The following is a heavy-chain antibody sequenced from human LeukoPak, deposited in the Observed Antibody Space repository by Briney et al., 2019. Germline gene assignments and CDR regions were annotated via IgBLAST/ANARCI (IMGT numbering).Heavy chain of an antibody. CDR2: MNPNSGNT. V-gene: IGHV1-8*01. D-gene: IGHD6-13*01. CDR3: ARLSNRGYSSSWYEVPGYYYYYMDV. CDR1: GYTFTSYD. J-gene: IGHJ6*03. Sequence: GASVKVSCKASGYTFTSYDINWVRQATGQGLEWMGWMNPNSGNTGYAQKFQGRVTMTRNTSISTAYMELSSLRSEDTAVYYCARLSNRGYSSSWYEVPGYYYYYMDVWGKGTTVTISS.